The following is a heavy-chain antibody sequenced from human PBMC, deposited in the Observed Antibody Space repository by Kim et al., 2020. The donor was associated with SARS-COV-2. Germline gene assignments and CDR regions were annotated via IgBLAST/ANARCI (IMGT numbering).Heavy chain of an antibody. CDR2: IIPMFGST. Sequence: SVKVSCKASGGTFSNYAINWVRQAPGQGLEWMGGIIPMFGSTNYAPKFQGRVTITADGSTSTAYMDLSSLTSEDTAIYYCAKDRSPFSNTHYGSYNWFDLWGQGTLVTVSS. V-gene: IGHV1-69*13. CDR1: GGTFSNYA. D-gene: IGHD4-17*01. CDR3: AKDRSPFSNTHYGSYNWFDL. J-gene: IGHJ5*02.